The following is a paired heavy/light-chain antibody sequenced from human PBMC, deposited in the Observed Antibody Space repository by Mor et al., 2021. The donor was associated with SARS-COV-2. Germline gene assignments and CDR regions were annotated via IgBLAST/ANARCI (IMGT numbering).Heavy chain of an antibody. CDR2: IAYDGSNK. Sequence: QVQLVESGGGVVQPGRSLRVSCAASGFTFSTYAMHWVRQAPGKGLEWVAVIAYDGSNKYYADSVRGRFTISRDNSKNTLYLEMNSLRAEDTAVYYCARDQLYGCSGSVCYPIDSWGQGTLVTVSS. V-gene: IGHV3-30-3*01. J-gene: IGHJ4*02. CDR3: ARDQLYGCSGSVCYPIDS. D-gene: IGHD2-15*01. CDR1: GFTFSTYA.
Light chain of an antibody. CDR2: AAS. CDR1: QSVSSH. V-gene: IGKV3-15*01. J-gene: IGKJ1*01. Sequence: EIVMTQSPATLSVSPGERATLSCRASQSVSSHLAWYQQKPGQAPRLLIYAASTRATGIPARFSGSESGTEFTLTISSLQSEDFAVYYCQQYRTWPRTFGQGTKVEIK. CDR3: QQYRTWPRT.